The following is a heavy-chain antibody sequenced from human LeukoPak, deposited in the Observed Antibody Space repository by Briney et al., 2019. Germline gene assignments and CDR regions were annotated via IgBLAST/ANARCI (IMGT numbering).Heavy chain of an antibody. CDR2: ISHSSSTI. CDR1: GFTFSSYS. Sequence: GGSLRLSCAASGFTFSSYSMNWVRQAPGKGLEWVSYISHSSSTIYYADSVKGRFTISRDNAKNSLYLQMNSLRAEDTAVYYCARVKNHRGIAVAGSDYWGQGTLVTVSS. D-gene: IGHD6-13*01. CDR3: ARVKNHRGIAVAGSDY. V-gene: IGHV3-48*04. J-gene: IGHJ4*02.